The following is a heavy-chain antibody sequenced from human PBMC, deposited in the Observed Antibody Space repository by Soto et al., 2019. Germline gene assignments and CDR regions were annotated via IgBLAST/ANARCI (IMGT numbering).Heavy chain of an antibody. CDR3: ARSNWNHGSGASDI. V-gene: IGHV4-28*01. CDR2: IYYSGST. J-gene: IGHJ3*02. CDR1: GYSISSSNW. D-gene: IGHD1-1*01. Sequence: SETLSLTCAVSGYSISSSNWWGWIRQPPGKGLEWIGYIYYSGSTYYNPSLKSRVTMSVDTSKNQFSLKLSSVTAVDTAVYYCARSNWNHGSGASDIWGKGTMVTVSS.